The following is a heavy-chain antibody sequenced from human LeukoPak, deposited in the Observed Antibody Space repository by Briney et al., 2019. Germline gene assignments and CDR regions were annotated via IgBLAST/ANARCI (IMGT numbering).Heavy chain of an antibody. V-gene: IGHV4-59*12. CDR2: IYYRVTS. CDR3: ARRLLGYCSGGSCYSGYFQH. D-gene: IGHD2-15*01. J-gene: IGHJ1*01. Sequence: SETLSLTCTVSGDSISTYYWSWIRQPPGKGLEWIGYIYYRVTSDYNPSVKSRVTISVDTSKNLFSLKLSSVTAADTAVYYCARRLLGYCSGGSCYSGYFQHWGQGTLVTVSS. CDR1: GDSISTYY.